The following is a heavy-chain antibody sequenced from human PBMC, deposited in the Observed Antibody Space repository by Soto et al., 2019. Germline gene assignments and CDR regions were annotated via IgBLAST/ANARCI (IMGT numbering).Heavy chain of an antibody. J-gene: IGHJ6*02. CDR2: IWYDGSNK. D-gene: IGHD2-15*01. Sequence: QTGGSLRLSCAASGFTFSGYGMHWVRQAPGKGLEWVAVIWYDGSNKYYADSVKGRFTISRDNSKNTLYLQMNSLRAEDTAVYYCARYCSGGSCYPARVDYYYYGMDVWGQGTTVTVSS. CDR1: GFTFSGYG. CDR3: ARYCSGGSCYPARVDYYYYGMDV. V-gene: IGHV3-33*01.